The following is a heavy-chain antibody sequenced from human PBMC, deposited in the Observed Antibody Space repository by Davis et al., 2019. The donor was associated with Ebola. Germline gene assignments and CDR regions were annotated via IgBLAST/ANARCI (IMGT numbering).Heavy chain of an antibody. CDR2: IWDDGSNK. J-gene: IGHJ4*02. CDR1: GFTFSSYG. V-gene: IGHV3-33*01. D-gene: IGHD6-19*01. Sequence: GESLKISCAASGFTFSSYGMHWVRQAPGKGLQWVAVIWDDGSNKYYADSVKGRFTISRDNSKNTLYLQMNSLRAEDTAVYYCATTPQYSSGQNKPFDYWGQGVLVTVSS. CDR3: ATTPQYSSGQNKPFDY.